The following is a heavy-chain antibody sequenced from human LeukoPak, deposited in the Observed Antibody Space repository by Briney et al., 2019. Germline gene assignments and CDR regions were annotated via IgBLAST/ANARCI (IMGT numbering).Heavy chain of an antibody. CDR3: ARDRGSTDFDY. J-gene: IGHJ4*02. D-gene: IGHD3-10*01. CDR2: INSDESST. Sequence: GGSLRLSCAASGFNFSSYGMHWVRQAPGKGLVWVSRINSDESSTSYADSVKGRFTISRDNAKNTLYLQMNSLRAEDTAVYYCARDRGSTDFDYWGQGTLVTVSS. V-gene: IGHV3-74*01. CDR1: GFNFSSYG.